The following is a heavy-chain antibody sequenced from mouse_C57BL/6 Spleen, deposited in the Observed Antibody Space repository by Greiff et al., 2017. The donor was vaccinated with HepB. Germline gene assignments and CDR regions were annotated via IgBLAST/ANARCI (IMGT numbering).Heavy chain of an antibody. V-gene: IGHV1-52*01. Sequence: QVQLKQPGAELVRPGSSVKLSCKASGYTFTSYWMHWVKQRPIQGLEWIGNIDPSDSETHYNQKFKDKATLTVDKSSSTAYMQLSSLTSEDSAVYYCARLRGPYAMDYWGQGTSVTVSS. J-gene: IGHJ4*01. CDR3: ARLRGPYAMDY. CDR2: IDPSDSET. CDR1: GYTFTSYW.